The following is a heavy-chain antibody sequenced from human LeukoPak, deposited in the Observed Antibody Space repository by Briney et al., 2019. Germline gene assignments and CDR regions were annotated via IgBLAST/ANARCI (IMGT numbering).Heavy chain of an antibody. CDR1: AYTFTSYD. J-gene: IGHJ4*02. CDR3: DCGGSDCSGSPQCY. Sequence: ASVTVSFKASAYTFTSYDINWVRQAPGQGLEWMWWMNPNSGNTGYAQKFQGRVTMTRNTSINTTNMELSSLRSEDTAVYAGDCGGSDCSGSPQCYWGQGTLVTVSS. CDR2: MNPNSGNT. V-gene: IGHV1-8*01. D-gene: IGHD2-15*01.